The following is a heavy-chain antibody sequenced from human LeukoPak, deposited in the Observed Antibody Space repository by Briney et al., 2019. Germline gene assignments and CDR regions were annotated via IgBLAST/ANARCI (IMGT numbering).Heavy chain of an antibody. D-gene: IGHD3-3*01. CDR2: ISGSGGST. J-gene: IGHJ4*02. Sequence: PGGSLRLSCAASGFTFSDYYMSWIRQAPGKGLEWVSAISGSGGSTYYADSVKGRFTISRDNSKNTLYLQMNSLRAEDTAVYYCAKAKDYDFWSGYYIPPLDYWGQGTLVTVSS. CDR3: AKAKDYDFWSGYYIPPLDY. CDR1: GFTFSDYY. V-gene: IGHV3-23*01.